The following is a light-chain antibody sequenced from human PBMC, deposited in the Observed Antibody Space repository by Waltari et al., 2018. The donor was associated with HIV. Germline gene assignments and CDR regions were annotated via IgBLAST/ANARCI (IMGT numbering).Light chain of an antibody. CDR1: SNDIGRYEY. J-gene: IGLJ2*01. Sequence: QSALTQPASASGSPGQSITISCTGTSNDIGRYEYVSWYQQHPGKPPKLIFSNVNRRPTGVSDRFSGSKSGNTASLTISGLQPEDEADYYCGAYTGSGNLGLFGGGTKLTVL. V-gene: IGLV2-14*03. CDR3: GAYTGSGNLGL. CDR2: NVN.